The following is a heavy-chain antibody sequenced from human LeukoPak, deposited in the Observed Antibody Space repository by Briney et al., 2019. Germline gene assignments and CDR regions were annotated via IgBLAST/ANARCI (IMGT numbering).Heavy chain of an antibody. Sequence: ASVKVSCKASGYTFTSYGISWVRQAPGQRLEWMGWISAYNGNTNYAQKLQGRVTMTTDTSTSTAYMELRSLRSDDTAVYYCARLVYYDSSGYYSLPDYWGQGTLVTVSS. CDR1: GYTFTSYG. J-gene: IGHJ4*02. V-gene: IGHV1-18*01. CDR3: ARLVYYDSSGYYSLPDY. D-gene: IGHD3-22*01. CDR2: ISAYNGNT.